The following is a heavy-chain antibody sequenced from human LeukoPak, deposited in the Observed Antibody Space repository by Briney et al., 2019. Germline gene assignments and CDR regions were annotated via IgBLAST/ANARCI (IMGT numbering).Heavy chain of an antibody. V-gene: IGHV3-15*07. Sequence: ETLSLTCAVYGGSFSGYYWSWIRQPPGKGLEWVGLIKSKRHGGTTDCAAPVKGRFTISRDDSKNTLYLEMNSLKTEDTAVYYCTKDIPLTGVRNGAHWGQGTLVTVSS. CDR2: IKSKRHGGTT. J-gene: IGHJ4*02. D-gene: IGHD1-20*01. CDR3: TKDIPLTGVRNGAH. CDR1: GGSFSGYY.